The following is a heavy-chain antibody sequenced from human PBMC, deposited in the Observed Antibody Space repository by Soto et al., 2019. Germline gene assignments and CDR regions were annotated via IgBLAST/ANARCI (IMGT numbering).Heavy chain of an antibody. CDR3: VSLCESRGAYYWGMDV. J-gene: IGHJ6*02. V-gene: IGHV3-64D*06. CDR1: QFNFSLHA. CDR2: IRSNGGST. D-gene: IGHD3-22*01. Sequence: PGVPLRLSYSASQFNFSLHAMHSVRQAPGNGLEYVSAIRSNGGSTYYAFSVRGRFTISRDNSKNTLYLQLRRLRAEDTDEYYCVSLCESRGAYYWGMDVWGQGTTVTVSS.